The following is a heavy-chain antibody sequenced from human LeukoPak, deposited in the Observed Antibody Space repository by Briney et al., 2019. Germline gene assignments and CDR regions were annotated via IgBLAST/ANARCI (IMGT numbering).Heavy chain of an antibody. D-gene: IGHD6-19*01. J-gene: IGHJ4*02. CDR2: INHSGST. CDR3: AKDLGLNTWYSSGWYPDY. CDR1: GGSFSGYY. Sequence: SETLSLTCAVYGGSFSGYYWSWIRQPPGKGLEWIGEINHSGSTNYNPSLKSRVTISVDTSKNQFSLKLSSVTAADTAVYYCAKDLGLNTWYSSGWYPDYWGQGTLVTVSS. V-gene: IGHV4-34*01.